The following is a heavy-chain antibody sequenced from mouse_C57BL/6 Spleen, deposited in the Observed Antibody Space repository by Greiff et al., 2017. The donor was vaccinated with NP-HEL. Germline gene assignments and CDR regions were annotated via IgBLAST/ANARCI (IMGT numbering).Heavy chain of an antibody. V-gene: IGHV1-76*01. CDR3: ARSTMVTKSYYFDY. J-gene: IGHJ2*01. CDR2: IYPGSGNT. D-gene: IGHD2-2*01. Sequence: VQLQQSGAELVRPGASVKLSCKASGYTFTDYYINWVKQRPGQGLEWIARIYPGSGNTYYNEKFKGKATLTAEKSSSTAYMQLSSLTSEDSAVYFCARSTMVTKSYYFDYWGQGTTLTVSS. CDR1: GYTFTDYY.